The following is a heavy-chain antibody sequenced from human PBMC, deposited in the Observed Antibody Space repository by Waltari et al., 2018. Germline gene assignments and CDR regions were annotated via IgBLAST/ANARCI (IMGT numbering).Heavy chain of an antibody. Sequence: KKPGSSVKVSCKASGGTFSSYTISWVRQAPGQGLEWMGRIIPSLGIANYAQKFQGRVTITADKSTSTAYMELSSLTCEDTAVYYCARGGLASGYEPGEIDYWGQGTLVTVSS. CDR3: ARGGLASGYEPGEIDY. V-gene: IGHV1-69*02. J-gene: IGHJ4*02. D-gene: IGHD5-12*01. CDR2: IIPSLGIA. CDR1: GGTFSSYT.